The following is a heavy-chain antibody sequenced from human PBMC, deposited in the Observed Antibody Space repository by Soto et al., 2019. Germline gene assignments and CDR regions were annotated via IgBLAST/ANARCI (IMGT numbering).Heavy chain of an antibody. J-gene: IGHJ5*02. CDR2: INAGNGNT. V-gene: IGHV1-3*01. Sequence: ASVKVSCKASGYTFTSYAMHWVRQAPGQRLEWMGWINAGNGNTKYSQKFQGRVTITRDTSASTAYMELSGLRSEDTAVYYCAIGFRGGDADWFDPWGQGTLVSVSS. CDR1: GYTFTSYA. D-gene: IGHD2-21*02. CDR3: AIGFRGGDADWFDP.